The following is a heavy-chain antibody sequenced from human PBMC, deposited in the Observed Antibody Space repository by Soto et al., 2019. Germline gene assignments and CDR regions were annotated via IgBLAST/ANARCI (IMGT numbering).Heavy chain of an antibody. D-gene: IGHD3-22*01. CDR3: TTIRGLLPDY. Sequence: EVQLVESGGGLVEPGGSLRLSCAASGFTFSDAWMSWVRQAPGKGLEWVGRIKRKTDGATTDSAAPVKGRFTISRDDSKNTVYLQMNTLKTEDTAVYYGTTIRGLLPDYWGQGTLVTVSS. CDR1: GFTFSDAW. CDR2: IKRKTDGATT. J-gene: IGHJ4*02. V-gene: IGHV3-15*01.